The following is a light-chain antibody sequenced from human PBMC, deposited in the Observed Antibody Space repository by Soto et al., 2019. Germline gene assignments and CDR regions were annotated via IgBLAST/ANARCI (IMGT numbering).Light chain of an antibody. Sequence: QPALTQPASVSGSPGQSITISCTGTSSDVGGYNYVSWYQQHPGKAPKLMIYEVSYRPSGVSNRFSGSKSGNTASLTISGLQAEDEADYYCSSYTSSSTQVFGTGTKVTVL. CDR2: EVS. V-gene: IGLV2-14*01. CDR1: SSDVGGYNY. J-gene: IGLJ1*01. CDR3: SSYTSSSTQV.